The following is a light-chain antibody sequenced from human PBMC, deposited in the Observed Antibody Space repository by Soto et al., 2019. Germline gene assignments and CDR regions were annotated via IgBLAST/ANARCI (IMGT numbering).Light chain of an antibody. CDR1: QSVSSSY. CDR2: GAS. J-gene: IGKJ5*01. V-gene: IGKV3-20*01. CDR3: QQYGSSLIT. Sequence: EIASRHSPGTPHSSPGHTAIPSCTPSQSVSSSYLAWYQQKPGQAPRLLIYGASSRATGIPDRFSGSGSGTDFTLTISRLEPEDFAVYYCQQYGSSLITFGQGTRLEI.